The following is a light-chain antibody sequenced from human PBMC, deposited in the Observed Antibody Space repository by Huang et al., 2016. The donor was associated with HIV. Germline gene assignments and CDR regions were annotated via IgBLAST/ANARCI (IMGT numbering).Light chain of an antibody. J-gene: IGKJ2*01. CDR3: QQYNNWPYT. CDR2: GAS. V-gene: IGKV3-15*01. CDR1: PSISNK. Sequence: IVMTQSPATLSVSPGERATLSCRASPSISNKLAWYQQKPGQAPRLLIYGASSRATGIPAKFSGSGSGTEFTLTISSLQSEDFAVYYCQQYNNWPYTFGQGTKLEIK.